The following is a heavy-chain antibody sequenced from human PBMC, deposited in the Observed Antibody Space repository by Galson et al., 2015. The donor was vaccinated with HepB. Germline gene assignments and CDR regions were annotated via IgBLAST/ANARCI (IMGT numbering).Heavy chain of an antibody. J-gene: IGHJ6*02. Sequence: SLRLSCAASGFTFSTYTMHWVRQAPGKGLEWVSLTSYDERNKNYADSVKGRFTISRDNSKNTLYLQMNSLRPEDTAVYYCARDREMSTRWPEYYLRSGMDVWGQGTTGTVSS. CDR1: GFTFSTYT. D-gene: IGHD2/OR15-2a*01. CDR3: ARDREMSTRWPEYYLRSGMDV. V-gene: IGHV3-30*01. CDR2: TSYDERNK.